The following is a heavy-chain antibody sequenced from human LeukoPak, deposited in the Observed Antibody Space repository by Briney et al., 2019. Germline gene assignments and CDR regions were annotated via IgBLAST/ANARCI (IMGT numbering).Heavy chain of an antibody. V-gene: IGHV5-51*01. CDR3: ARRGSYCSSTRCYTQNWFDP. CDR1: GYSFASSW. D-gene: IGHD2-2*02. J-gene: IGHJ5*02. CDR2: IQPGDSDT. Sequence: GESLKISCKGSGYSFASSWIGWVRQMPGKGLEWMGIIQPGDSDTRYSPSFQGQVTISADKSSSTAYLQWSSLKASDIAMYYCARRGSYCSSTRCYTQNWFDPWGQGTLVTVSS.